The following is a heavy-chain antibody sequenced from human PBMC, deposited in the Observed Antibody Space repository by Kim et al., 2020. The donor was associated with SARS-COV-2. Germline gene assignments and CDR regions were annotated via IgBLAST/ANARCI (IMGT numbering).Heavy chain of an antibody. Sequence: GGSLRLSCAASGFTFSSYAMHWVRQAPGKGLEWVAVISYDGSNKYYADSVKGRFTISRDNSKNTLYLQMNSLRAEDTAVYYCARQPANWNYGYWGQGTLVTVSS. J-gene: IGHJ4*02. V-gene: IGHV3-30*04. CDR3: ARQPANWNYGY. CDR2: ISYDGSNK. CDR1: GFTFSSYA. D-gene: IGHD1-7*01.